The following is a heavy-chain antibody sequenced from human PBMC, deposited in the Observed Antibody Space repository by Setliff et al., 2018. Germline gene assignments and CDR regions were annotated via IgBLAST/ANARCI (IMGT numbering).Heavy chain of an antibody. CDR3: ARRGIAGRHNFQH. D-gene: IGHD6-6*01. CDR2: IYTSWSS. V-gene: IGHV4-61*09. Sequence: SETLSLTCTVSGGSISSAPYYWSWIRQPAGKGPEWIGHIYTSWSSNYNPSLKSRVTISVDTSKNQFSLKMSSVTAADTAVYYCARRGIAGRHNFQHWGQGTLVTVSS. J-gene: IGHJ1*01. CDR1: GGSISSAPYY.